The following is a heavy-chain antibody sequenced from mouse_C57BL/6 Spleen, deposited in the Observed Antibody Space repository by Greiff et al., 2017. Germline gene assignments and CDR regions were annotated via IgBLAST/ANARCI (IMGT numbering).Heavy chain of an antibody. V-gene: IGHV3-6*01. CDR2: ISYDGSN. CDR3: AGGYAMDY. Sequence: ESGPGLVKPSPSLSFTCSVSGYSIPSGYFWKWIRQIPGNKLVGMGYISYDGSNNYNPSLKNRISVTRDTSKNQFFLKLNSVTTEDTATYYCAGGYAMDYWGQGTSVTVSS. D-gene: IGHD1-1*02. J-gene: IGHJ4*01. CDR1: GYSIPSGYF.